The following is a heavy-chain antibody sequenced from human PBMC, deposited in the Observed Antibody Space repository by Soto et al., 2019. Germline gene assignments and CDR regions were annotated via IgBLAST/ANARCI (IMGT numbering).Heavy chain of an antibody. CDR3: AKDLWGYCGTDCYPLDV. V-gene: IGHV4-59*01. D-gene: IGHD2-21*02. J-gene: IGHJ6*02. CDR1: GGTISRYY. Sequence: QVQLQESGPGLVKPSETLSLTCTVSGGTISRYYWSWIRQPPGKGLEWIGYMYNTGSTVYNPSFKRRDTIPVDTHTNQFSLKLNSVTAADTAVYYCAKDLWGYCGTDCYPLDVWGQGTTVTVSS. CDR2: MYNTGST.